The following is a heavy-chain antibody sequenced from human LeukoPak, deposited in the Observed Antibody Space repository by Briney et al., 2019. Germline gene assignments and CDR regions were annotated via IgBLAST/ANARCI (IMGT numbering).Heavy chain of an antibody. J-gene: IGHJ4*02. Sequence: GASVKVSCKASGYTFSSYGISWVRQAPGQGLEWMGGIIPIFGTANYAQKFQGRVTITTDESTSTAYMELSSLRSEDTAVYYCARPRGTGTTYLDYWGQGTLVTVSS. D-gene: IGHD1-7*01. CDR1: GYTFSSYG. CDR2: IIPIFGTA. CDR3: ARPRGTGTTYLDY. V-gene: IGHV1-69*05.